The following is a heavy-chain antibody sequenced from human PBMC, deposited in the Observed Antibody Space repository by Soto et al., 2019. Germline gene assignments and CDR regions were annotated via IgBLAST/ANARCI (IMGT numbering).Heavy chain of an antibody. CDR3: ARPVGGKGKRITIFGVVSPGGYYYYMDV. V-gene: IGHV3-11*01. Sequence: GGSLRLSCAASGFTFSDYYMSWIRQAPGKGLEWVSYISSSGSTIYYADPVKGRFTISRDNAKNSLYLQMNSLRAEDTAVYYCARPVGGKGKRITIFGVVSPGGYYYYMDVWGKGTTVTVSS. CDR1: GFTFSDYY. D-gene: IGHD3-3*01. J-gene: IGHJ6*03. CDR2: ISSSGSTI.